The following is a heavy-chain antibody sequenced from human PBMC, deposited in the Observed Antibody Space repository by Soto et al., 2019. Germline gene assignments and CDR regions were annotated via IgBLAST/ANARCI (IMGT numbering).Heavy chain of an antibody. CDR1: GFTFSSYG. V-gene: IGHV3-30*03. CDR3: ARDKSSGFGRPDAFDI. D-gene: IGHD3-22*01. CDR2: ISYDGSNK. J-gene: IGHJ3*02. Sequence: GGSLRLSCAASGFTFSSYGMHWVRQAPGKGLEWVAVISYDGSNKYYADSVKGRFTISRDNSKNTLYLQMNSLRAEDTAVYYCARDKSSGFGRPDAFDIWGQGTMVTVSS.